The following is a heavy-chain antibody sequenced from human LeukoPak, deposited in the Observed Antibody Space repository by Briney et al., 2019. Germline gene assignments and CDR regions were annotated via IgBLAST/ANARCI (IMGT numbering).Heavy chain of an antibody. CDR2: INPNSGGT. V-gene: IGHV1-2*02. D-gene: IGHD3-10*01. CDR3: ARSLREWYGKYFDY. CDR1: GYTFTGYY. J-gene: IGHJ4*02. Sequence: ASVKVSCKASGYTFTGYYMHWVRQAPGQGLEWMGWINPNSGGTNYAQKFQGRVTMTRGTSISTAYMELSRLRSDDTAVYYCARSLREWYGKYFDYWGQGTLVTVSS.